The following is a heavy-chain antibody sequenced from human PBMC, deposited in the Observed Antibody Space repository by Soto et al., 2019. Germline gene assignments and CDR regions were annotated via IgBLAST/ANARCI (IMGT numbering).Heavy chain of an antibody. V-gene: IGHV4-59*01. CDR1: GGSISSYY. D-gene: IGHD5-18*01. J-gene: IGHJ6*02. CDR2: IYYSGST. Sequence: SETLSLTCTVSGGSISSYYWSWIRQPPGKGLEWIGYIYYSGSTNYNPSLKSRVTISVDTSKNQFSLKLSSVTAADTAVYYCAGGGYSYGSHYYYGMDVWGQGTTVTVSS. CDR3: AGGGYSYGSHYYYGMDV.